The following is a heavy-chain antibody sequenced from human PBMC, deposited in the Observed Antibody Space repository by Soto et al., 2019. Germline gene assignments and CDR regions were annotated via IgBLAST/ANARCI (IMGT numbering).Heavy chain of an antibody. CDR3: AKVPTRYCSGVTCYYSGMDV. J-gene: IGHJ6*02. Sequence: GGSLRLSCGASGFSFSNFAMSWVRQAPGKGLEWVSIISVGGSTHYADSVKGRFTISKEISKNTMYLQMNSLRGEDSAVYYCAKVPTRYCSGVTCYYSGMDVWGQGTTVTVSS. V-gene: IGHV3-23*03. CDR2: ISVGGST. D-gene: IGHD2-15*01. CDR1: GFSFSNFA.